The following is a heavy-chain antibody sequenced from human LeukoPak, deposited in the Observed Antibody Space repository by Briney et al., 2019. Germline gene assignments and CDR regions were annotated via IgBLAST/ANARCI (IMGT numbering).Heavy chain of an antibody. D-gene: IGHD6-19*01. J-gene: IGHJ3*02. CDR3: ARIPPSIAVAGTGGAFDI. Sequence: GESLKISCKGSGYSFTSYWIGWVRQMPGKGLEWMGIIYPGDSDTRYSPSFQGQVTISADKSISTAYLQWSSLKASDTAMYYCARIPPSIAVAGTGGAFDIWGQGTMVTVSS. CDR2: IYPGDSDT. V-gene: IGHV5-51*01. CDR1: GYSFTSYW.